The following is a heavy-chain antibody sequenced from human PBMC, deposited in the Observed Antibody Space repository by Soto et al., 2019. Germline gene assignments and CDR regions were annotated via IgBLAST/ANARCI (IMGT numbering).Heavy chain of an antibody. CDR1: GGSISSSSYY. V-gene: IGHV4-39*01. D-gene: IGHD5-12*01. Sequence: PSETLSLTCPVSGGSISSSSYYWGWIRQPPGKGLEWIGSIYYSGSTYYNPSLKSRVTISVDTSKNQFSLKLSSVTAADTAVYYCARPCNSGYDSKLNNWFDPWGQGTLVTVSS. CDR2: IYYSGST. CDR3: ARPCNSGYDSKLNNWFDP. J-gene: IGHJ5*02.